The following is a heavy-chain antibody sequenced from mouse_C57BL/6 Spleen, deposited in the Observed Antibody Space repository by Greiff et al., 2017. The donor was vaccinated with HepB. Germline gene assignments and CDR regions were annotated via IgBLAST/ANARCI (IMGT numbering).Heavy chain of an antibody. Sequence: VQLKESGPGLVAPSQSLSITCTVSGFSLTSYGVHWVRQPPGKGLEWLVVIWSDGSTTYNSALKSRLSISKDNSKSQVFLKMNSLQTDDTAMYYCASYDYDGDYYAMDYWGQGTSVTVSS. CDR1: GFSLTSYG. CDR3: ASYDYDGDYYAMDY. J-gene: IGHJ4*01. D-gene: IGHD2-4*01. V-gene: IGHV2-6*03. CDR2: IWSDGST.